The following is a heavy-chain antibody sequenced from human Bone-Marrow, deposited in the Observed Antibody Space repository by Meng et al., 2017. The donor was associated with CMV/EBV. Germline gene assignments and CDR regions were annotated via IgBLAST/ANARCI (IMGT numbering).Heavy chain of an antibody. V-gene: IGHV4-4*02. D-gene: IGHD4-23*01. CDR1: GGSISSNNW. CDR3: ARDLGTVAPGY. J-gene: IGHJ4*02. Sequence: QVQLQESGSGLVKPSGTLYLTFAVSGGSISSNNWWSWVRQPPGKGLEWSGEIYHSGSTNYNPSLESRVTISVDKSKNQLSLKLNSVTAADTAVYYCARDLGTVAPGYWGQGTLVTVSS. CDR2: IYHSGST.